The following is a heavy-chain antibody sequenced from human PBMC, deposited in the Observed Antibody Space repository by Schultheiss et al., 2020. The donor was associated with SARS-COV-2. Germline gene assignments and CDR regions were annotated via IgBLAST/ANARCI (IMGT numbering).Heavy chain of an antibody. D-gene: IGHD3-3*01. CDR1: GYSISSGYY. V-gene: IGHV4-38-2*01. CDR2: IYTSGST. J-gene: IGHJ4*02. CDR3: AKLGSGWSGCAGY. Sequence: SETLSLTCAVSGYSISSGYYWGWIRQPPGKGLEWIGSIYTSGSTNYNPSLKSRVTMSVDTSKNQFSLKLSSVTAADTAVYYCAKLGSGWSGCAGYWGQGTLVTVSS.